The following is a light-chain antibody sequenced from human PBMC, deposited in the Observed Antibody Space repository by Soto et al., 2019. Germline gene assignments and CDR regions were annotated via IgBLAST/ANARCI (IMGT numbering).Light chain of an antibody. CDR1: SSNIGGNS. CDR3: GSWDSSLSAYV. Sequence: QSVLTQPPSASGTPGQRVTISCSGSSSNIGGNSVSWYQQLPGTAPKLLIYDDNKRPSGIPDRFSGSKSGTSATLGITGFQTGDEADYYCGSWDSSLSAYVFVTGTKVTVL. CDR2: DDN. J-gene: IGLJ1*01. V-gene: IGLV1-51*01.